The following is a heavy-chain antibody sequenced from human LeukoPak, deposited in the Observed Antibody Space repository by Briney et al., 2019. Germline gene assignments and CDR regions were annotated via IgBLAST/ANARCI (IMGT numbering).Heavy chain of an antibody. Sequence: GGSLRLSCAASGFTFSSYAMSWVRQAPGKGLEWVSVIYSGGSTYYADSVKGRFTISRDNSKNTLYLQMNSLRAEDTAVYYCARGKDTAMAPVDYWGQGTLVTVSS. D-gene: IGHD5-18*01. CDR2: IYSGGST. V-gene: IGHV3-53*01. J-gene: IGHJ4*02. CDR3: ARGKDTAMAPVDY. CDR1: GFTFSSYA.